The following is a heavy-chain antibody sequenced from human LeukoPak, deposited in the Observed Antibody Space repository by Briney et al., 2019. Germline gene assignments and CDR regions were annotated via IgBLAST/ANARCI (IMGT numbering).Heavy chain of an antibody. CDR2: IYYSGST. V-gene: IGHV4-61*01. Sequence: PSETLSLTCTVSGASISSSSYYWSWIRQPPGKGLEWIGYIYYSGSTNYNPSLKSRVTISVDTSKNQFSLKLSSVTAADTAVYYCARVSAYYYDSSGFNWFDPWGQGTLVTVSS. D-gene: IGHD3-22*01. CDR3: ARVSAYYYDSSGFNWFDP. CDR1: GASISSSSYY. J-gene: IGHJ5*02.